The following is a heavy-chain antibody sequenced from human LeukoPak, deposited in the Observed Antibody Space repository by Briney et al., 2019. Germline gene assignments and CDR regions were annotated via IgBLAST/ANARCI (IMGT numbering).Heavy chain of an antibody. D-gene: IGHD6-19*01. V-gene: IGHV4-34*01. CDR1: GGSFSGYY. CDR3: ARQGDSSGWNYFDY. Sequence: PSETLSLTCAVYGGSFSGYYWSWIRQPPGKGLEWIGEINHSGSTNYNPSLKSRVTISVDTSKNQFSLKLSSVTAADTAVYYCARQGDSSGWNYFDYWGQGTLVTVSS. J-gene: IGHJ4*02. CDR2: INHSGST.